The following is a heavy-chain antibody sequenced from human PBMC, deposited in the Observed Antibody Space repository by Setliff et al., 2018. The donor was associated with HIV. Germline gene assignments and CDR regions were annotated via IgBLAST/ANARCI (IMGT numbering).Heavy chain of an antibody. CDR2: ISVHNGNT. J-gene: IGHJ4*02. V-gene: IGHV1-18*01. Sequence: ASVKVSCKASGYVFSNYGISWVRQAPGQGLEWMGWISVHNGNTKSAQNIRGRVTMTTDASTTTAYMELRSLRSDDTAIYYCARLPKPDSSGWGYFDFWGQGTLVTVSS. D-gene: IGHD3-22*01. CDR3: ARLPKPDSSGWGYFDF. CDR1: GYVFSNYG.